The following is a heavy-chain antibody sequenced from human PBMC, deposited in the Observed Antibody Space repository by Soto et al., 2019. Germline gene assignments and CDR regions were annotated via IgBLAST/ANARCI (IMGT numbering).Heavy chain of an antibody. J-gene: IGHJ2*01. CDR1: GFTFSSYG. D-gene: IGHD3-22*01. V-gene: IGHV3-33*01. Sequence: QVQLVESGGGVVQPGRSLRLSCAASGFTFSSYGMHWVRQAPGKGLEWVAVIWYDGSNKYYADSVKGRFTISRDNSKNTLYLQMNSLSAEDTAVYYCARDREVVIQLGNWYFDLWGRGTLVTVSS. CDR2: IWYDGSNK. CDR3: ARDREVVIQLGNWYFDL.